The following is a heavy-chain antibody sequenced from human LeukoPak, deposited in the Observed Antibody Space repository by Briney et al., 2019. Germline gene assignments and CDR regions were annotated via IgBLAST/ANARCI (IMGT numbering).Heavy chain of an antibody. CDR3: VRGLVGYCSGGAWDGTCFDY. CDR1: GFTFSSYW. V-gene: IGHV3-7*03. Sequence: GGSLRLSCAASGFTFSSYWMSWVRQAPGKGLEWVAIIKQDGNQKNYVDSVKGRFTISRDNAKNSLYLQMNSLGAEDTAVYYCVRGLVGYCSGGAWDGTCFDYWGQGTLVSVSS. D-gene: IGHD2-15*01. CDR2: IKQDGNQK. J-gene: IGHJ4*02.